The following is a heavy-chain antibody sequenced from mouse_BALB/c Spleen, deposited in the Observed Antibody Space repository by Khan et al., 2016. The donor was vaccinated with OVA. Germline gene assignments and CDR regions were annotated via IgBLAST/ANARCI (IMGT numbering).Heavy chain of an antibody. J-gene: IGHJ3*01. V-gene: IGHV1-77*01. CDR2: IYPGSGRT. Sequence: VQLQESGPELVKPGASVKMSCKASGYTFTDYVISWVNQRTGQGLEWIGEIYPGSGRTYYNERFKDKATLTADKSSNTAYMQLSSLTSEDSAVYFCARSCDGAWFAYWGQGTLVTVSA. CDR1: GYTFTDYV. CDR3: ARSCDGAWFAY.